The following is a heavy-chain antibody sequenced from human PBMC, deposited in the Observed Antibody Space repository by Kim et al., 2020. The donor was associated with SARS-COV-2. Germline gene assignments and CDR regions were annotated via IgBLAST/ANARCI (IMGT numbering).Heavy chain of an antibody. J-gene: IGHJ4*02. CDR3: ANHKPWGPFEF. Sequence: GGSLRLSCAASGFPFSDSYVSWIRQAPGKGLEWVAYISNTGVSIVYADSVKGRFTISRDNAENSLFLQMNSLTVEDTAVYYCANHKPWGPFEFWGPGTLV. D-gene: IGHD3-16*01. CDR2: ISNTGVSI. V-gene: IGHV3-11*01. CDR1: GFPFSDSY.